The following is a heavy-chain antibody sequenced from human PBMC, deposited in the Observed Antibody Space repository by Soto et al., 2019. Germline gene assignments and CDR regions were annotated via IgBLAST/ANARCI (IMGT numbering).Heavy chain of an antibody. CDR1: GFTFSTYG. V-gene: IGHV3-23*01. J-gene: IGHJ6*02. D-gene: IGHD1-20*01. CDR2: ISTSGGST. Sequence: EVQLLESGGGLVQPGGSRRLSCAASGFTFSTYGMSWIRQAPGKGLEWVSSISTSGGSTFYAESVKGRFTISRDNSKNTLNLQINSLRADDTSVYYGAKDKRYIADHDGMDVWGQGTTVTVS. CDR3: AKDKRYIADHDGMDV.